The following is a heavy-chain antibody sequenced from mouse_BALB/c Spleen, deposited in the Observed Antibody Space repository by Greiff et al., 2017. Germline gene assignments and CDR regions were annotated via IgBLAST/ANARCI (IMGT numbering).Heavy chain of an antibody. Sequence: QVQLQQSGPGLVQPSQSLSITCTVSGFSLTSYGVHWVRQSPGKGLEWLGVIWSGGSTNYNSALMSRLSISKDNSKSQVFLKMNSLQTDDTAMYYCARGITTDYFDYWGQGTTLTVSS. V-gene: IGHV2-4-1*01. CDR1: GFSLTSYG. CDR3: ARGITTDYFDY. J-gene: IGHJ2*01. D-gene: IGHD1-1*01. CDR2: IWSGGST.